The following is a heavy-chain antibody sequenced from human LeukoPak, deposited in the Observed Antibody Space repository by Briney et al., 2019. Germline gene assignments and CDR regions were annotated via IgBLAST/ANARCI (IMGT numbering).Heavy chain of an antibody. CDR2: ISGSGGST. V-gene: IGHV3-23*01. CDR1: GFTFSSYA. J-gene: IGHJ4*02. Sequence: GGSLRLSCAASGFTFSSYAMSWVRQAPGKGLEWVSAISGSGGSTYYADSVKGRFTISRDNSKNTQYLQMNSLRAEDTAVYYCAKDCSGGSCAQGFDYWGQGTLVTVSS. D-gene: IGHD2-15*01. CDR3: AKDCSGGSCAQGFDY.